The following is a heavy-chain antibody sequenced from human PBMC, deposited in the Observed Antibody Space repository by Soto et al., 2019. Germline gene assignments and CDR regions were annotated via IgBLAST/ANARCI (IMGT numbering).Heavy chain of an antibody. J-gene: IGHJ4*02. CDR2: IYSPGST. D-gene: IGHD1-26*01. V-gene: IGHV3-53*01. CDR1: GFTVSSSY. CDR3: ARGLVGATTAFDY. Sequence: PGGSLRLSCAASGFTVSSSYMSWVRQAPGKGLEWVSTIYSPGSTYYADSVKGRFTISRDNSKNTLYLQMSSLRAEDTAVYYCARGLVGATTAFDYWGQGTLVTVSS.